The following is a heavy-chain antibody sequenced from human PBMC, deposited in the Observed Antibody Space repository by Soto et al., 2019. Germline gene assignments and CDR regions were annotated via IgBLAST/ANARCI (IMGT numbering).Heavy chain of an antibody. D-gene: IGHD2-8*01. J-gene: IGHJ6*02. Sequence: QVQLVQSGAEVKKPGASVKVSCKASGYTFTSYDINWVRQATGQGLEWMGWMNPNSGNTGYAQKFQGRVTMTRNTSISTAYMELSSLRSADTAAYYCSRAGRSCTNGVCYSGYYYYDMDVWGQGTKVTVSS. CDR1: GYTFTSYD. V-gene: IGHV1-8*01. CDR2: MNPNSGNT. CDR3: SRAGRSCTNGVCYSGYYYYDMDV.